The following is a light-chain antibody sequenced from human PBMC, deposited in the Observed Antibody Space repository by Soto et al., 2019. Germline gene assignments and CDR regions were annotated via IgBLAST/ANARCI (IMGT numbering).Light chain of an antibody. V-gene: IGKV1-12*01. CDR1: QGINKW. CDR3: LQSNSFPLT. CDR2: GAS. Sequence: DVQMTQSPSSVSASVGDRVTITCRASQGINKWLAWYQQRPGKAPKLLIYGASGLQTGVPSRFSGSGSGTDFTLTISGLQPEDLATYYCLQSNSFPLTFGGGTRVEIK. J-gene: IGKJ4*01.